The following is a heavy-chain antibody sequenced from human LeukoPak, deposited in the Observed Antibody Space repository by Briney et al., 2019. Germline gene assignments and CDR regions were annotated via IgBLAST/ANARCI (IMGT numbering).Heavy chain of an antibody. D-gene: IGHD6-6*01. CDR3: ARTAEYSTIYFDL. CDR1: GDSISSYY. Sequence: KPSETLSLTCTVSGDSISSYYWSWIRQPPGKGLEWIGYIYYSGSSNYNPSLRSRVTISIDTSKNQVSLKLTSVTAADTAVYYCARTAEYSTIYFDLWGRGTLVAVSS. CDR2: IYYSGSS. V-gene: IGHV4-59*08. J-gene: IGHJ2*01.